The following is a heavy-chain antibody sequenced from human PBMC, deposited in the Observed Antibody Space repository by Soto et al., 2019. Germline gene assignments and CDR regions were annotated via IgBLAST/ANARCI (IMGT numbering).Heavy chain of an antibody. CDR3: ARSPSRMAAETQLDP. V-gene: IGHV1-3*01. Sequence: QVQLVQSGAEVRKPGASVKISCKASGYTFTSYAIHWLRQAPGQRLEWMGWINGGAGDTRYSVNFHGRVTFTRDTAATTAFMDLSSLSSADTAIYYCARSPSRMAAETQLDPWGQGTLVTVSS. D-gene: IGHD6-6*01. CDR1: GYTFTSYA. J-gene: IGHJ5*02. CDR2: INGGAGDT.